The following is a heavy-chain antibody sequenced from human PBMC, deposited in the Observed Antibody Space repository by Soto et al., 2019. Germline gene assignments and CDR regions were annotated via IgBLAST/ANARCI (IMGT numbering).Heavy chain of an antibody. Sequence: SETLSLTCAVSGYSISSGYYWGWIRQPPGKGLEWIGSIYHSGSTYYNPSLKSRVTISVDTPENQFSLKLSSVTAADTAVYYCARVDRLMEDYWGQGTLVTVSS. V-gene: IGHV4-38-2*01. CDR3: ARVDRLMEDY. J-gene: IGHJ4*02. D-gene: IGHD5-12*01. CDR1: GYSISSGYY. CDR2: IYHSGST.